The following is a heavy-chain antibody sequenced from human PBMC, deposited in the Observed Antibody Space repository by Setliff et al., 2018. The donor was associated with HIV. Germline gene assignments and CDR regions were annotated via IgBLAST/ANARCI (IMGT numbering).Heavy chain of an antibody. D-gene: IGHD3-22*01. Sequence: SETLSLTCAVSGGSISSSNWWSWVRQSPGKGLEWIGEIYHSGSTNYNPSLKSRATISVDKSKNQFSLNLRSVTAADTAVYYCASGYKYYCDSSHENAFDIWGQGTMVTVSS. CDR1: GGSISSSNW. V-gene: IGHV4-4*02. CDR3: ASGYKYYCDSSHENAFDI. CDR2: IYHSGST. J-gene: IGHJ3*02.